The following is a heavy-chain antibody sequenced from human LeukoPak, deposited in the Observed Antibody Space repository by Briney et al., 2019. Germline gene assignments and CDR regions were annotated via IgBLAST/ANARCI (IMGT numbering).Heavy chain of an antibody. V-gene: IGHV3-49*04. CDR2: MRSNAHGGTT. J-gene: IGHJ4*02. CDR3: NRAGRYCSGGSCYSFY. CDR1: GVTLGDDA. D-gene: IGHD2-15*01. Sequence: SLRLSCTASGVTLGDDAMSWGRQAPAAGGGWGGVMRSNAHGGTTEYAASVRGRFTISRDDSKSISYRQMDSLKAEDTAVYSCNRAGRYCSGGSCYSFYWGQGTLVTVSS.